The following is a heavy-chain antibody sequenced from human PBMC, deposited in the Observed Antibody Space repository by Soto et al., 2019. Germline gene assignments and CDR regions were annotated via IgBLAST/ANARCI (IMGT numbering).Heavy chain of an antibody. J-gene: IGHJ4*02. CDR3: AYGSGWYRAINYFDF. CDR2: ISSSSSTI. V-gene: IGHV3-48*01. D-gene: IGHD6-19*01. CDR1: GFTFSSYS. Sequence: PGGSLRLSCAASGFTFSSYSMNWVRQAPGKGLEWVSYISSSSSTIYYADSVKGRFTISRDNAKNSLYLQMNSLRAEDTALYYCAYGSGWYRAINYFDFWGQGTLVTVSS.